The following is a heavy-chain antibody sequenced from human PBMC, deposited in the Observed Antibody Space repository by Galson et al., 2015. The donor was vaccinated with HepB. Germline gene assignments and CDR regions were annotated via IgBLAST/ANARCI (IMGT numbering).Heavy chain of an antibody. CDR1: GFTFSSYA. CDR2: ISYDGGNK. V-gene: IGHV3-30-3*01. D-gene: IGHD3-10*01. Sequence: SLRLSCAASGFTFSSYAMHWVRQAPGKGLEWVGIISYDGGNKYYADSVKGRFTISRDNSKNTLYLQMNSLRAEDTAVYYCARGESYRADASDIWGQGTMVTVSS. J-gene: IGHJ3*02. CDR3: ARGESYRADASDI.